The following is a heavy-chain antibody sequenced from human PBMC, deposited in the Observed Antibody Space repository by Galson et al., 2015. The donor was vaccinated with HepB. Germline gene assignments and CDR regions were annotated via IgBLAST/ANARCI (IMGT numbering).Heavy chain of an antibody. CDR1: GFTFSSYS. V-gene: IGHV3-48*01. CDR3: ARLPRSNPGGV. J-gene: IGHJ6*04. D-gene: IGHD4-11*01. CDR2: ITSSSSTI. Sequence: SLRLSCAASGFTFSSYSMNWVRQAPGKGLEWVSYITSSSSTIYYADSVKGRFTISRDNAKNSLYLQMNSLRVEDTAVYYCARLPRSNPGGVWGKGTTVTVPS.